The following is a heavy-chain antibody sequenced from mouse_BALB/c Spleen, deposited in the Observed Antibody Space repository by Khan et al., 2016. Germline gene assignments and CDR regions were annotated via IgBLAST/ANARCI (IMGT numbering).Heavy chain of an antibody. CDR1: GFAFSGYW. CDR2: ISPDSSTI. V-gene: IGHV4-1*02. J-gene: IGHJ4*01. CDR3: ARPVYTRAMDF. Sequence: EVKLLESGGGLVQPGGSLKLSCAASGFAFSGYWMSWVRQAPGKGLEWIGEISPDSSTIYYTPSLKDQFIISRDNAKHTLYLQMNKVRSEDTAVYYGARPVYTRAMDFWGQGTSVTVSA.